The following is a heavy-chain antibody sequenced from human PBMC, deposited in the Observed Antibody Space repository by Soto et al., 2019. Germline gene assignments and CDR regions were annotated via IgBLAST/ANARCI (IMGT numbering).Heavy chain of an antibody. CDR1: GGSISSSSYY. Sequence: QLQLQESGPGLVKPSETLSLTCTVSGGSISSSSYYWGWIRQPPGKGLEWIGSIYYSGSTYYNPSLKRRGTISVDTSKHQFYLKLSSVTAVDTAVYYCARRITMVRGVIGYYYHCYMDVGGKGPTVTVSS. J-gene: IGHJ6*03. CDR3: ARRITMVRGVIGYYYHCYMDV. V-gene: IGHV4-39*01. D-gene: IGHD3-10*01. CDR2: IYYSGST.